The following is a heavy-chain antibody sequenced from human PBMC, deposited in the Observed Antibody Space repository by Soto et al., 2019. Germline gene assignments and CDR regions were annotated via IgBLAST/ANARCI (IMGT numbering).Heavy chain of an antibody. CDR3: ARGSSNAFDI. CDR2: IKPDGSDK. Sequence: VQLVESGGGLVQPGGSLRRSCAASGFSFNNYWMNWVRQAPGKGPEWVANIKPDGSDKNYVDSVKGRFTISRDNAKNSLFLQMNSLRAEDTAVYYCARGSSNAFDIWGQGTMVTVSS. V-gene: IGHV3-7*02. CDR1: GFSFNNYW. J-gene: IGHJ3*02.